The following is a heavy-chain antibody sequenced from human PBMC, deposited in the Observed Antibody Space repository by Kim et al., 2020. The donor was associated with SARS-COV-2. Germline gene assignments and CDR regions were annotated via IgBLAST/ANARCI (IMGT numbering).Heavy chain of an antibody. CDR3: ARGLGVYSSSWYRLDY. J-gene: IGHJ4*01. Sequence: SETLSLTCAVYGGSFSGYYWSWIRQPTGKGLEWIGEINHSGSTNYNPSLKSRVTISVDTSKNQFSLKLSSVTAADTAVYYCARGLGVYSSSWYRLDYWG. CDR1: GGSFSGYY. D-gene: IGHD6-13*01. V-gene: IGHV4-34*01. CDR2: INHSGST.